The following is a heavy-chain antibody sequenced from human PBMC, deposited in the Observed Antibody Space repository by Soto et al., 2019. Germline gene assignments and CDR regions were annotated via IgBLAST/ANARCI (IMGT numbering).Heavy chain of an antibody. D-gene: IGHD3-10*01. Sequence: QVTLKESGPVLVKPTEPLTLTCTVSGFSLSNARMGVSWIRQPPGKALEWLAHIFSNDEKSYSTSLKSRLTISKDTSIRQVVLTMTNMDPVDTATYYCARTWGYYYGGDAFDIWGQGTMVTVSS. CDR3: ARTWGYYYGGDAFDI. CDR2: IFSNDEK. V-gene: IGHV2-26*01. J-gene: IGHJ3*02. CDR1: GFSLSNARMG.